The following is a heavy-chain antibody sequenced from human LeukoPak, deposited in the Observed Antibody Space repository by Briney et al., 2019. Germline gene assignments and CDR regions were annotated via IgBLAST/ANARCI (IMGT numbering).Heavy chain of an antibody. J-gene: IGHJ4*02. V-gene: IGHV4-30-2*01. CDR2: IYHSGST. CDR3: AREAGTGDY. CDR1: GGSISSGGYY. D-gene: IGHD6-19*01. Sequence: SETLSLTCTVSGGSISSGGYYWSWIRQPPGKGLEWIGYIYHSGSTYYNPSLKSRVTISVDRSKNQFSLKLSSVTAAGTAVYYCAREAGTGDYWGQGTLVTVSS.